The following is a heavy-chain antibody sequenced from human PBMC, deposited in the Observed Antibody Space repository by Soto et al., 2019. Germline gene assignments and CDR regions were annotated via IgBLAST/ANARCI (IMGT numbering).Heavy chain of an antibody. CDR2: TSYDGSNK. Sequence: QVQLVESGGGMVQPGRSLRLSCAGSGITFSSYAMHWVRQAPGKELEWVAVTSYDGSNKYYADSVKGRFTISRDNSKNMLYLQMNSLRAEDTAVYYCTRGLSGSIRGIEYWGQGTLVTVSS. CDR3: TRGLSGSIRGIEY. CDR1: GITFSSYA. J-gene: IGHJ4*02. V-gene: IGHV3-30-3*01. D-gene: IGHD6-13*01.